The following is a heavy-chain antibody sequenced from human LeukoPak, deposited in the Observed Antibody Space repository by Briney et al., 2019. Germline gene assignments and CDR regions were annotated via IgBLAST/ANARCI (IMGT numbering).Heavy chain of an antibody. CDR2: ISSSGSTI. J-gene: IGHJ4*02. CDR3: ARDPPITGKGGYFSDY. D-gene: IGHD1-20*01. V-gene: IGHV3-48*03. CDR1: GFTSRSYE. Sequence: GGSLRLSCAASGFTSRSYEMNWVRQAPGKGLEWVSYISSSGSTIYYADSVKGRFTISRDNAKNSLYLQMNSLRAEDTAVYYCARDPPITGKGGYFSDYWGEGTSVTVSS.